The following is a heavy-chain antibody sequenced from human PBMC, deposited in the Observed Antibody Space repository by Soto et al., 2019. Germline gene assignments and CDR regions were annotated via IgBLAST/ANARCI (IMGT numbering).Heavy chain of an antibody. V-gene: IGHV4-4*02. CDR1: GGSISSSNW. J-gene: IGHJ4*02. D-gene: IGHD7-27*01. Sequence: QVQLQESGPGLVKPSGTLSLTCAVSGGSISSSNWWSWVRQPPGKGLEWIGEIYHSGSTNYNPSLKGRVPISVATSTNQFSLKLSSVPAADTAVYYCARAGGELGIIDYWGPGTLVTVSS. CDR2: IYHSGST. CDR3: ARAGGELGIIDY.